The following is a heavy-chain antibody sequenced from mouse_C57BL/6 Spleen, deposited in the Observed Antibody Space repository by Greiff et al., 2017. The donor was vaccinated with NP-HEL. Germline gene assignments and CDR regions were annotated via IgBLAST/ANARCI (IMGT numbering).Heavy chain of an antibody. V-gene: IGHV1-64*01. D-gene: IGHD2-3*01. CDR3: ARRDGYYLLAY. CDR1: GYTFTSYW. Sequence: VQLQQPGAELVKPGASVKLSCKASGYTFTSYWMHWVKQRPGQGLEWIGMIHPNSGSTNYNEKFKSKATLTVDKSSSTAYMQLSSLTSEDSAVYYCARRDGYYLLAYWGQGTLVTVSA. CDR2: IHPNSGST. J-gene: IGHJ3*01.